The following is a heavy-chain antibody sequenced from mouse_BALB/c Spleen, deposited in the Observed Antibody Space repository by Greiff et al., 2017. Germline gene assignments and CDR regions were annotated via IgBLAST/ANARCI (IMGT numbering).Heavy chain of an antibody. Sequence: EVKLMESGPELVKPGASVKMSCKASGYTFTSYVMHWVKQKPGQGLEWIGYINPYNDGTKYNEKFKGKATLTSDKSSSTAYMELSSLTSEDSAVYYCARGNGDWYFDVWGAGTTVTVSS. CDR2: INPYNDGT. V-gene: IGHV1-14*01. CDR1: GYTFTSYV. CDR3: ARGNGDWYFDV. J-gene: IGHJ1*01.